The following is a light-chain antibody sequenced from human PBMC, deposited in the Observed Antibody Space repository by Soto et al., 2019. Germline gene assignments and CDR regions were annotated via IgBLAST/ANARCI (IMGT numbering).Light chain of an antibody. J-gene: IGLJ3*02. Sequence: QLVLTQPPSASGTPGQTVIISCSGSISNIETNTVNWYHHLPGAAPKLLIYGDDQRPAGVPDRISASKSGTSASLAITGLQPEDEADFYCAVWDNSLQGWVFGGGTKLTVL. CDR2: GDD. CDR3: AVWDNSLQGWV. V-gene: IGLV1-44*01. CDR1: ISNIETNT.